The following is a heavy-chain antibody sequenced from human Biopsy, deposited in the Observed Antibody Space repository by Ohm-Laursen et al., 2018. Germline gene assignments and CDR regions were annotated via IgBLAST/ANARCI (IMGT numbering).Heavy chain of an antibody. V-gene: IGHV4-59*07. D-gene: IGHD2/OR15-2a*01. CDR3: ARATNSTGWPYYYFYGMDV. Sequence: SDTLSLTCTVSSASINLYYWGWIRQTPGKGLEWIGYIYYSGSTNYNPSLKSRVTISVDTSKNQFSLRLNSVTAADTAVYYCARATNSTGWPYYYFYGMDVWGQGITVTVSS. CDR2: IYYSGST. J-gene: IGHJ6*02. CDR1: SASINLYY.